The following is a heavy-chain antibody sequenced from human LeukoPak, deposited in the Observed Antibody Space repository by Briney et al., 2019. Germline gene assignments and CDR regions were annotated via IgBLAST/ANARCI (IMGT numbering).Heavy chain of an antibody. V-gene: IGHV3-21*01. D-gene: IGHD2-15*01. J-gene: IGHJ4*02. CDR1: GFTFSSYS. CDR2: ISSSSSYK. Sequence: GGSLRLSCAASGFTFSSYSMNWVRQAPGKGLEWVSSISSSSSYKYYADSVKGRFNIPRDNAKHSLYLQMNSLRAEDTAVYYCARLEVVAATPNDYWGQGTLVTVSS. CDR3: ARLEVVAATPNDY.